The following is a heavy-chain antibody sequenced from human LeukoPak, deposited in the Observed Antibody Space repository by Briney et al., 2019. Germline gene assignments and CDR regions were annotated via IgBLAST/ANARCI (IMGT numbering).Heavy chain of an antibody. CDR3: ARRKRYYDFWSGYSFDP. J-gene: IGHJ5*02. CDR2: INHSGST. CDR1: GGSFSGYY. V-gene: IGHV4-34*01. Sequence: SETLSLTCAVYGGSFSGYYWSWIRQPPGKGLEWIGEINHSGSTNYNPSLKSRVTISVDTSKNQFSLKLSSVTAADTAVYYCARRKRYYDFWSGYSFDPWGQGTLVTVPS. D-gene: IGHD3-3*01.